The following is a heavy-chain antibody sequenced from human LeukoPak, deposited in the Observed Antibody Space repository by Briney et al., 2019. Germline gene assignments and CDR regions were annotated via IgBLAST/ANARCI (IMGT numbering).Heavy chain of an antibody. CDR1: GASISSGTYY. J-gene: IGHJ4*02. CDR3: ARVGSRDNFHFDY. D-gene: IGHD6-13*01. CDR2: IYYTGTT. Sequence: PSQTLSLTCTVSGASISSGTYYWSWIRQLPGKGLEWIVYIYYTGTTDYNPSLKSRVSISRDTSKNQFSLSLSSVTAADTAVFYCARVGSRDNFHFDYWGQGSLVTVSS. V-gene: IGHV4-31*03.